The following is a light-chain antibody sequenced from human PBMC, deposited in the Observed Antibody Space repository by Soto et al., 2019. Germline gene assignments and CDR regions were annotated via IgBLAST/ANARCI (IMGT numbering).Light chain of an antibody. CDR2: DAS. CDR1: QSVSSN. J-gene: IGKJ1*01. CDR3: HQYNDWPPA. Sequence: EIVLTQSPGTLSLSPGERVTLSCRASQSVSSNVAWYQQKPGQAPRLLIYDASTRATGIPARFSGSGSGTEFTLTISSLQSEDFAVFYCHQYNDWPPAFGQGTKV. V-gene: IGKV3-15*01.